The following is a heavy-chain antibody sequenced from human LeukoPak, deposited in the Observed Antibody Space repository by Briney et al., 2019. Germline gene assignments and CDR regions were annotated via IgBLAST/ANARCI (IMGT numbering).Heavy chain of an antibody. Sequence: GGSLRLSCAASGFTFSSYGMHWVRQAPGKGLEWVAVISYDGSNKYYADSVKGRFTISRDNSKNTLYLQMRTLRAEDTAVYYCAKDIGREWELPSYFDYWGQGTLVTVSS. CDR2: ISYDGSNK. CDR1: GFTFSSYG. D-gene: IGHD1-26*01. CDR3: AKDIGREWELPSYFDY. J-gene: IGHJ4*02. V-gene: IGHV3-30*18.